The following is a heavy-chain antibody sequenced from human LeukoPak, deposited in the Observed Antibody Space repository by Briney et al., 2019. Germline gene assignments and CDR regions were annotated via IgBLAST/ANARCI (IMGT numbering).Heavy chain of an antibody. J-gene: IGHJ3*02. CDR2: IHPNTRNP. V-gene: IGHV7-4-1*02. Sequence: ASVKVSCKASGYTFTSYAMNWVRQAPGQGLEWMGWIHPNTRNPTYAQGFTGRVVFSLATSLSTAYLQISSLKPEDTAVYYCANGPGTVGAGGAFDMWGQGTMVTVSS. D-gene: IGHD1-26*01. CDR3: ANGPGTVGAGGAFDM. CDR1: GYTFTSYA.